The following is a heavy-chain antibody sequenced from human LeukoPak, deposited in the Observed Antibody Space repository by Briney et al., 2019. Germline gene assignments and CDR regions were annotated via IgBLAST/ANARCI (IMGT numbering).Heavy chain of an antibody. V-gene: IGHV3-33*01. J-gene: IGHJ4*02. CDR1: GFTFSSYG. D-gene: IGHD5-24*01. CDR3: ARDSEMATMGSLDY. CDR2: IWYDGSNK. Sequence: GGSLRLSCAASGFTFSSYGMHWVRQAPGKGLEWVAVIWYDGSNKYYADSVKGQFTISRDNSKNTLYLQMNSLRAEDTAVYYCARDSEMATMGSLDYWGQGTLVTVSS.